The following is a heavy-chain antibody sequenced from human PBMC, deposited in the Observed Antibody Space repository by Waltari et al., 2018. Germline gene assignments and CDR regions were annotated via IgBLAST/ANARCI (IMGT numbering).Heavy chain of an antibody. D-gene: IGHD1-26*01. CDR1: GGSISSSSYY. J-gene: IGHJ5*02. V-gene: IGHV4-39*07. CDR2: IYYSGST. CDR3: ARHYSVGAMSNWFDP. Sequence: QLQLQESGPGLVKPSETLSLTCTVSGGSISSSSYYWGWIRQPPGKGLEWIGSIYYSGSTYYNPSLKSQVTISVDTSKNQFSLKLSSVTAADTAVYYCARHYSVGAMSNWFDPWGQGTLVTVSS.